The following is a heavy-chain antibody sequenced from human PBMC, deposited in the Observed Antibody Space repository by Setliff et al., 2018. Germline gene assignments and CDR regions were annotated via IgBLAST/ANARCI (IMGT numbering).Heavy chain of an antibody. V-gene: IGHV1-46*01. Sequence: ASVKVSCKASGYTFTSYYMHWVRQAPGQGLEWMGIINPSGGSTSYAQKFQGRVTMTRNTSISTAYMDLSSLRFEDTAVYYCARFAGSSWVDYWGQGTLVTVSS. CDR2: INPSGGST. CDR1: GYTFTSYY. D-gene: IGHD6-13*01. J-gene: IGHJ4*02. CDR3: ARFAGSSWVDY.